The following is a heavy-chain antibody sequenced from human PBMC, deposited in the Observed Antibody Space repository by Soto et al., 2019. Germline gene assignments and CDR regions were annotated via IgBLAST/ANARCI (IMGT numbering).Heavy chain of an antibody. Sequence: ETLSLTCSVSGYSFTRYYPTLIRQPPGKGLEWSGYIXYXGXXXYXXSLNSRVTMSVDTSKNQFSLHLNYVTAADTAVYYCARGGASSKWLDPWGQGSLVTASS. CDR2: IXYXGXX. CDR3: ARGGASSKWLDP. CDR1: GYSFTRYY. J-gene: IGHJ5*02. V-gene: IGHV4-59*01. D-gene: IGHD3-10*01.